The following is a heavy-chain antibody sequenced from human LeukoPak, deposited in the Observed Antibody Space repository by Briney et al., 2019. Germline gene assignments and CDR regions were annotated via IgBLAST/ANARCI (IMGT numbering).Heavy chain of an antibody. CDR3: ARDYYDILTGSRVGFDY. Sequence: GGSLRLSCAASGFTFSSYWMSWVRQAPGKGLEWVANIKQDGSEKYYVDSVKGRFTISRDNAKNSLYLQMSSLRAEDTAVYYCARDYYDILTGSRVGFDYWGQGTLVTVSS. D-gene: IGHD3-9*01. CDR1: GFTFSSYW. V-gene: IGHV3-7*01. CDR2: IKQDGSEK. J-gene: IGHJ4*02.